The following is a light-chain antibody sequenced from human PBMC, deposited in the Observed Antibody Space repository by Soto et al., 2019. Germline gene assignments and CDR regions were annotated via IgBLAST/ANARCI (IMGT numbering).Light chain of an antibody. Sequence: DIQMTQSPSSLSASVGDRVTITCRASQGITTDFAWYQQKPGKAPKRLIYAAASLQSGVPSRFSGSGSGTEFTLPISSLQPEDFATYYCLQYYRYPYTFGQGTKLEIK. CDR3: LQYYRYPYT. CDR1: QGITTD. CDR2: AAA. V-gene: IGKV1-17*01. J-gene: IGKJ2*01.